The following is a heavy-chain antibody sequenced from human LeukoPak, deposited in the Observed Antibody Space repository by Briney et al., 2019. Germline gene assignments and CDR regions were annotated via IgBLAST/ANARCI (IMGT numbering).Heavy chain of an antibody. D-gene: IGHD1-14*01. CDR3: ARELTASDAFDI. CDR1: GGSFSGYY. J-gene: IGHJ3*02. Sequence: SETLSLTCAVYGGSFSGYYWSWIRQPPGKGLEWIGEINHSGSTNYNPSLKSRVTISVDTSKNQFSLKPSSVTAADTAVYYCARELTASDAFDIWGQGTMVTVSS. V-gene: IGHV4-34*01. CDR2: INHSGST.